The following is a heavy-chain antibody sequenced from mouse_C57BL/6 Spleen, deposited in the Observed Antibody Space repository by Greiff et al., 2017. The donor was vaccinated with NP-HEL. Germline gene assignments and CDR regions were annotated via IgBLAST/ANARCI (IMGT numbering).Heavy chain of an antibody. D-gene: IGHD1-1*01. CDR2: IYPGDGDT. Sequence: VQLQQSGPELVKPGASVKISCKASGYAFSSSWMNWVKQRPGKGLEWIGRIYPGDGDTNYNGKFKGKATLTADKSSSTAYMQLSSLTSEDSAVYFCARYYGSSYDWGTGTTVTVSS. CDR1: GYAFSSSW. CDR3: ARYYGSSYD. V-gene: IGHV1-82*01. J-gene: IGHJ1*03.